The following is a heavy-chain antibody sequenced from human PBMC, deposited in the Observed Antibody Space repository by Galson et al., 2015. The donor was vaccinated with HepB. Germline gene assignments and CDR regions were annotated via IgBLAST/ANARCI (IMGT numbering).Heavy chain of an antibody. J-gene: IGHJ1*01. V-gene: IGHV1-18*04. CDR2: ISPYYGNT. Sequence: SVKVSCKASGYIFSSYGIAWVRQAPGQGLEWMGWISPYYGNTKYAQTFQGRVTMTTDTSTTSAYMELRSLTSDDTAVYYCARLGTSGHHRPEFLQHWGQGTLVTVSS. D-gene: IGHD2-8*01. CDR1: GYIFSSYG. CDR3: ARLGTSGHHRPEFLQH.